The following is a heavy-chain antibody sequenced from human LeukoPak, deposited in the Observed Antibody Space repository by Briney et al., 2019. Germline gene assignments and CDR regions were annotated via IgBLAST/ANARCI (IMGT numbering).Heavy chain of an antibody. J-gene: IGHJ6*02. V-gene: IGHV4-31*03. CDR1: GGSISSGGYY. CDR2: IYYSGST. CDR3: ARGRRDYGMDV. Sequence: SQTLSLTCTVSGGSISSGGYYWSWLRQHPGKGLEWIGYIYYSGSTYYNPSLKSRVTISVDTSKNQFSLKLSSVTAADTAVYYCARGRRDYGMDVWGQGTTATVSS.